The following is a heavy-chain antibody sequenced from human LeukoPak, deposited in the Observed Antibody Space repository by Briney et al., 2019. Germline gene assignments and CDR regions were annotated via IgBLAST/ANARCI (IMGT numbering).Heavy chain of an antibody. CDR3: AKDWSSGWPAGWFDS. J-gene: IGHJ5*01. CDR1: RFTFSSYA. V-gene: IGHV3-23*01. Sequence: PGGSLRLSCAASRFTFSSYAMSWVRQAPGKGLEWVSANSGSGGSTYYADSVKGRFTTSRDNSKNTLYLQMNSLRAEDTAVYYCAKDWSSGWPAGWFDSWGQGTLVTVSS. D-gene: IGHD6-19*01. CDR2: NSGSGGST.